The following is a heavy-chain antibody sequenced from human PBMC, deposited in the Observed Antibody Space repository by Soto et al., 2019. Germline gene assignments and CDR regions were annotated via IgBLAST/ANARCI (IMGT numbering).Heavy chain of an antibody. CDR1: GYTFTGYD. J-gene: IGHJ4*02. Sequence: ASVKVSCKASGYTFTGYDMHWVRQAPGQGLEWMGWINPNSGGTNFAQNFRGRVTMTRDTSISTAYMELSRLRSDDTAVYYCAITAPDDYFDYWGQGTLVTFSS. CDR2: INPNSGGT. V-gene: IGHV1-2*02. D-gene: IGHD5-18*01. CDR3: AITAPDDYFDY.